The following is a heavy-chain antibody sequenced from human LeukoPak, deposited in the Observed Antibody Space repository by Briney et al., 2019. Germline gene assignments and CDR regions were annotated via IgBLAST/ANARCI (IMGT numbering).Heavy chain of an antibody. D-gene: IGHD3-3*01. CDR3: ARDSAVPTIFGVVNAYFQH. CDR2: IIPIFGTA. V-gene: IGHV1-69*13. J-gene: IGHJ1*01. Sequence: ASVKVSCKASGYTFTSYDINWVRQAPGQGLEWMGGIIPIFGTANYAQKFQGRVTITADESTSTAYMELSSLRSEDTAVYYCARDSAVPTIFGVVNAYFQHWGQGTLVTVSS. CDR1: GYTFTSYD.